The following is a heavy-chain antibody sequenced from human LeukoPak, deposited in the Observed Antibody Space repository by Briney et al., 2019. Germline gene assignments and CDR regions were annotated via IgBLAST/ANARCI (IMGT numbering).Heavy chain of an antibody. D-gene: IGHD2-2*01. Sequence: PGGSLRLSCAASGFTFSNAWMSWVRQAPGKGLEWVGRIKSKTDGGTTDYAAPVKGRFTISRDDSKNTLYLQMNSLKTEDTAVYYCTTVVGRDIVVVPADYWGQGTLVTVSS. CDR3: TTVVGRDIVVVPADY. V-gene: IGHV3-15*01. J-gene: IGHJ4*02. CDR1: GFTFSNAW. CDR2: IKSKTDGGTT.